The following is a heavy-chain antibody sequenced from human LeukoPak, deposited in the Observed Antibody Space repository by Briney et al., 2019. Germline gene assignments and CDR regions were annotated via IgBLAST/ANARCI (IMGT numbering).Heavy chain of an antibody. CDR3: ARATSSSSSGLGAFDI. J-gene: IGHJ3*02. Sequence: ASVKVSCKASGYTFTSYGISWVRQAPGQGREWRGWISAYNGNTNYAQKLQGRVTMTTDTSTSTAYMELRSLRSDDTAVYYRARATSSSSSGLGAFDIWGQGTTVTVSS. D-gene: IGHD6-6*01. V-gene: IGHV1-18*01. CDR2: ISAYNGNT. CDR1: GYTFTSYG.